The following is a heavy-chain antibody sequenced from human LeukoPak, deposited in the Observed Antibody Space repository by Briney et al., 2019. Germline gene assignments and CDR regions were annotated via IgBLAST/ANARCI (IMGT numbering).Heavy chain of an antibody. CDR1: GFTVSSNY. D-gene: IGHD2-15*01. V-gene: IGHV3-53*01. CDR3: ARLYCSGGSRYSRYYYYYMDV. CDR2: IYSGGST. Sequence: GGSLRLSCAASGFTVSSNYMSWVRQAPGKGLEWVSVIYSGGSTYYADSVKGRFTISRDNSKNTLYLQMNSLRAEDTAVYYCARLYCSGGSRYSRYYYYYMDVWGKGTTVTVSS. J-gene: IGHJ6*03.